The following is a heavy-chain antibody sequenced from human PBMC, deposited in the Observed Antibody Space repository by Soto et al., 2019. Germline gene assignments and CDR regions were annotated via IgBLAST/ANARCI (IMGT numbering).Heavy chain of an antibody. CDR3: ARIPAAGSWFDP. CDR1: GYTFTSYG. Sequence: ASVKVSCKASGYTFTSYGISWVRQAPGQGLEWMGWISAYNGNTNYAQKHQGRVTITTDTSTSTAYMELRSLRFDDTAVYYCARIPAAGSWFDPWGKGTLVTVSS. CDR2: ISAYNGNT. V-gene: IGHV1-18*01. D-gene: IGHD6-13*01. J-gene: IGHJ5*02.